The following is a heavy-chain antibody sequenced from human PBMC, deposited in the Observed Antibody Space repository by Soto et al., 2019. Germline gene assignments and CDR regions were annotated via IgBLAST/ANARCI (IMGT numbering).Heavy chain of an antibody. CDR2: ISPDGGRT. Sequence: ASVKVSCKASGYTFTTYYMHWVRRAPGQGLEWMGIISPDGGRTGYAQKFQGRVTMTRDTSTSTVYMELSGLRSEDTAVYYCATRDPGHYWGQGTLVTVSS. V-gene: IGHV1-46*01. CDR1: GYTFTTYY. CDR3: ATRDPGHY. J-gene: IGHJ4*02.